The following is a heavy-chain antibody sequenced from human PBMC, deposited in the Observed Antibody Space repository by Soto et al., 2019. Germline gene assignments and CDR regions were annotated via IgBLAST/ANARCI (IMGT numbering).Heavy chain of an antibody. J-gene: IGHJ5*02. D-gene: IGHD3-3*01. CDR1: GYTFTSYA. V-gene: IGHV1-3*01. Sequence: GASVKVSCKASGYTFTSYAMHWGRQAPGQRLEWMGWINAGNGNTKYSQKFQGRVTITRDTSASTAYMELSSLRSEDTAVYYGARARLILRSAHQNWFDPWGQGPLVTLS. CDR2: INAGNGNT. CDR3: ARARLILRSAHQNWFDP.